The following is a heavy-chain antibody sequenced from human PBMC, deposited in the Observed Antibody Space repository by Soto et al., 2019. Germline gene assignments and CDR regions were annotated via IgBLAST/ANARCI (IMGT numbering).Heavy chain of an antibody. CDR3: ARRDYYDSAGYRIIY. Sequence: SETLSLTCTVPGGSISSSNMYWGWLRQPPGKGLEWIGSIYASGSTSYHPSLKSRVTISVDTSKNQFPLNLTSVTAADTAVYYCARRDYYDSAGYRIIYWGQGTLVTVSS. CDR2: IYASGST. D-gene: IGHD3-22*01. CDR1: GGSISSSNMY. V-gene: IGHV4-39*01. J-gene: IGHJ4*02.